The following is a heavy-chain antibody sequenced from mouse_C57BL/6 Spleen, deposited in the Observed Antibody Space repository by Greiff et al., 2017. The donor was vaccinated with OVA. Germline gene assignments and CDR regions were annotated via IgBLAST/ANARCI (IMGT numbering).Heavy chain of an antibody. CDR1: GYTFTSYW. CDR3: ARGRYRYYYDGGY. CDR2: INPSNGGT. Sequence: QVQLQQPGTELVKPGASVKLSCKASGYTFTSYWMHWVKQRPGQGLEWIGNINPSNGGTNYNEKFKSKATLTVDKTSSTAYMQLSSLTSEDAAVYYCARGRYRYYYDGGYWGQGTTLTVSS. V-gene: IGHV1-53*01. D-gene: IGHD2-4*01. J-gene: IGHJ2*01.